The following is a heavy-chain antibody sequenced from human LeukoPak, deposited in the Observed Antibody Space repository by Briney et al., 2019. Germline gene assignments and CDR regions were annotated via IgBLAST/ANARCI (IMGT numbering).Heavy chain of an antibody. CDR1: GVTFSDSA. CDR3: ARGAGTIFGEYYYYMDV. D-gene: IGHD3-3*02. CDR2: ISSCGSYI. V-gene: IGHV3-21*01. Sequence: GGSLRLSCAASGVTFSDSAMTWVRQVPVKGLEWVSSISSCGSYIYYADSVKGRFTISRDNAKNSLYLQMNSLRADDTAVYHCARGAGTIFGEYYYYMDVWGKGTAVTVSS. J-gene: IGHJ6*03.